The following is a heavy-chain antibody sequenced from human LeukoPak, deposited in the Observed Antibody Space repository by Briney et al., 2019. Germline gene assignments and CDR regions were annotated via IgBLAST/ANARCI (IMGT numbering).Heavy chain of an antibody. J-gene: IGHJ3*02. Sequence: SETLSLTCTVSGGSINSGDYFWSWIRQPPGKGLEWIGYIYYSGSTNYNPSLKSRVTISVDTSKNQFSLKLSSVTAADTAVYYCARDQSGAFDIWGQGTMVTVSS. CDR3: ARDQSGAFDI. CDR2: IYYSGST. CDR1: GGSINSGDYF. V-gene: IGHV4-61*08.